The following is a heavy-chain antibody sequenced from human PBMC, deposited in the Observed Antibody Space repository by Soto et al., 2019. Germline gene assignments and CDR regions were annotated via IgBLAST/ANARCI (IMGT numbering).Heavy chain of an antibody. V-gene: IGHV3-30*18. J-gene: IGHJ4*02. CDR1: GFTFNSYG. D-gene: IGHD3-3*01. Sequence: QVQLVESGGGVVQPGRSLRLSCAASGFTFNSYGMHWVRQAPGKGLEWVASISHDGPNKYYVDSVKGRFTISRDTSKSTLYLQLHRLRAEDTAVYYCAKTPWEKYDSSGFDCWGQGTLVTVSS. CDR3: AKTPWEKYDSSGFDC. CDR2: ISHDGPNK.